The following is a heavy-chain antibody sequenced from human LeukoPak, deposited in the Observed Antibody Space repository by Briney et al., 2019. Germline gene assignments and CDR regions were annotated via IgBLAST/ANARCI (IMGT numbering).Heavy chain of an antibody. CDR3: ARTQATTGHFDY. D-gene: IGHD1-1*01. Sequence: GGSLRLSCATSGFIFSDYYMSWIRQAPGKGLEWLSYVSTTSGFTKYADAMKGRFTISRDNSKNSLYLQMNSLRAEDSAVYYCARTQATTGHFDYWSQGTLVTVSS. CDR2: VSTTSGFT. J-gene: IGHJ4*02. CDR1: GFIFSDYY. V-gene: IGHV3-11*06.